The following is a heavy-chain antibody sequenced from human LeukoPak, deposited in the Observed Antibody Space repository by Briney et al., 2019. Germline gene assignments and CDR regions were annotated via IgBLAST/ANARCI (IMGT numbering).Heavy chain of an antibody. Sequence: TETPSLTCTVSGGSISSYYWSWIRQPPGKGLEWIGYIYHSGSTKYNPSLKSRVTISVDTSKNQFSLKLSSVTAADTAVYYCARDGYSGNDGLWGQGTLVTVSS. CDR1: GGSISSYY. J-gene: IGHJ4*02. CDR2: IYHSGST. D-gene: IGHD5-12*01. V-gene: IGHV4-59*01. CDR3: ARDGYSGNDGL.